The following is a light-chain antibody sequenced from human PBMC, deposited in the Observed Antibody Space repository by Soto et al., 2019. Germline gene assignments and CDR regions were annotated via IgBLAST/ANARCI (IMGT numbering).Light chain of an antibody. CDR1: QSVSSSY. Sequence: EIVLTQSPGTLSLSPGERATLSCRASQSVSSSYLAWYQQKPGQAPRLLIYGTSGRATGIPDRFSGSGSATCFTLTISRLEPEDFAVYYCQQYGSSITFGQGTRLEIK. CDR3: QQYGSSIT. J-gene: IGKJ5*01. CDR2: GTS. V-gene: IGKV3-20*01.